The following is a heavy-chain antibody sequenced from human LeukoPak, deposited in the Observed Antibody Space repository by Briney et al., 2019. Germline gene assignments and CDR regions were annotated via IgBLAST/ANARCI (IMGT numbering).Heavy chain of an antibody. CDR1: GGSISSYY. J-gene: IGHJ4*02. CDR2: IFDIGSI. CDR3: AGHHPRNTVDS. D-gene: IGHD2/OR15-2a*01. Sequence: SETLSLTCTVSGGSISSYYWSWLRQPPGKGLEWIAYIFDIGSINYNPSLKSRVTISLDTSKNQFSLKLSSVTTADTAVYYCAGHHPRNTVDSWGQGTLVTVSS. V-gene: IGHV4-59*08.